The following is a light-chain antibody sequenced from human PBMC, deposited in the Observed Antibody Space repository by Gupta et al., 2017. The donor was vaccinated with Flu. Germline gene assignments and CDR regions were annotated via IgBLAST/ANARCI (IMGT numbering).Light chain of an antibody. CDR3: AVGDDSRNGVV. V-gene: IGLV1-44*01. CDR2: NNN. J-gene: IGLJ3*02. CDR1: TSNIGSNS. Sequence: RVTISCSRSTSNIGSNSVYWYQQLPGPAPKLLIHNNNGRPSGVPDRFSGSKSDTSASLASSGLQAEDEADYYCAVGDDSRNGVVFGGGTKLTVL.